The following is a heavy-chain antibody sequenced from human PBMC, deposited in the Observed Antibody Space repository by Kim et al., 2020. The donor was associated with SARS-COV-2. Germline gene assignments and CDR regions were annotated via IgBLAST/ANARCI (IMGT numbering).Heavy chain of an antibody. CDR1: GGTFSSYA. CDR3: ARALGHIVAEHSYYFDY. Sequence: SVKVSCKASGGTFSSYAISWVRQAPGQGLEWMRGIIPIFGTANYAQKFQGRVTITADESTSTAYMELSSLRSEDTAVYYCARALGHIVAEHSYYFDYWGQGTLVTISS. CDR2: IIPIFGTA. J-gene: IGHJ4*02. V-gene: IGHV1-69*13. D-gene: IGHD5-12*01.